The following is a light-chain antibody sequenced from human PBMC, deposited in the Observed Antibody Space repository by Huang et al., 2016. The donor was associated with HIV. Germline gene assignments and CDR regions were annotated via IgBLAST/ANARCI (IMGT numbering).Light chain of an antibody. CDR2: WSS. Sequence: DIVMTQSPASMAVSLGERATINCKSSKSIFYSSNNSKYLACYQQKPGQSPKLLIYWSSTRESGVPDRFSGSGSGTDFSLSISSLQAEDVAVYYCQQYYNIPYTFGQGTKVDIK. CDR1: KSIFYSSNNSKY. V-gene: IGKV4-1*01. J-gene: IGKJ2*01. CDR3: QQYYNIPYT.